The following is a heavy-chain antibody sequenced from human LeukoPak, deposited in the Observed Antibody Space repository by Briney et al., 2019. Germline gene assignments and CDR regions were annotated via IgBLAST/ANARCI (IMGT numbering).Heavy chain of an antibody. CDR3: ARVGQAAAGNWDDY. V-gene: IGHV3-21*01. Sequence: GGSLRLSCAASGFTFSSYSMNWVRQAPGKGLEWVSSISSSSSYIYYADSVKGRFTISRDNAKNSLYLQMNSLRAEDTAVYYCARVGQAAAGNWDDYWGQGTLVTVSS. D-gene: IGHD6-13*01. CDR1: GFTFSSYS. J-gene: IGHJ4*02. CDR2: ISSSSSYI.